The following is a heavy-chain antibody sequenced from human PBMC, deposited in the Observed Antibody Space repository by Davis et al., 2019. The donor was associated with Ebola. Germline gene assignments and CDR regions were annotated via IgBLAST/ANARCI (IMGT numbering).Heavy chain of an antibody. Sequence: KVSCKTSGYSYITYWIAWVRQVPGKGLEWMGIIYPDDSDARYSPSFQGQVTISADKSANTVYLQWSSLKASDTAMYYCARVQNHYDGSGYYDFWGQGTLVTVSS. CDR1: GYSYITYW. CDR3: ARVQNHYDGSGYYDF. V-gene: IGHV5-51*01. D-gene: IGHD3-22*01. J-gene: IGHJ4*02. CDR2: IYPDDSDA.